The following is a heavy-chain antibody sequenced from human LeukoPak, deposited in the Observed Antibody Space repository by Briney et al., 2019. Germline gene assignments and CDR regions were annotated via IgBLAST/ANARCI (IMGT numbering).Heavy chain of an antibody. CDR2: IYSGGST. Sequence: GGSLRLSCAASGFTVSSNYMSWVRQAPGKGXEWVSVIYSGGSTYYADSVKGRFTISRDNSKNTLYLQMNSLRAEDTAVYYCARVYSSSWYFDYWGQGTLVTVSS. CDR1: GFTVSSNY. J-gene: IGHJ4*02. CDR3: ARVYSSSWYFDY. V-gene: IGHV3-66*01. D-gene: IGHD6-13*01.